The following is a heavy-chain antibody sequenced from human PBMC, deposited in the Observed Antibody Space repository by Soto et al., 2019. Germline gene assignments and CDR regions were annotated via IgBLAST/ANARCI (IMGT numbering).Heavy chain of an antibody. J-gene: IGHJ4*02. CDR1: GGSISSYY. CDR2: IYYSGST. V-gene: IGHV4-59*01. CDR3: ARLPVTSWSNRYYFDY. D-gene: IGHD2-2*01. Sequence: SETLSLTCTVSGGSISSYYWSWIRQPPGKGLEWIGYIYYSGSTNYNPSLKSRVTISVDTSKNQFSLKLSSVIAADTAVYYCARLPVTSWSNRYYFDYWGQGTLVTVSS.